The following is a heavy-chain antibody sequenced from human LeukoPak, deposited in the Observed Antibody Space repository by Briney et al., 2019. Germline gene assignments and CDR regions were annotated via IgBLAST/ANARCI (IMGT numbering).Heavy chain of an antibody. J-gene: IGHJ4*02. CDR1: GGTFSSYA. Sequence: SVKVSCKASGGTFSSYAISWVRKAPGQGLEWMGRIIPILGIANYAQKFQGRVTITADKSTSTAYMELSSLRSDDTAVYYCARANEYDILTAQFDYWGQGTLVTVSS. D-gene: IGHD3-9*01. V-gene: IGHV1-69*04. CDR3: ARANEYDILTAQFDY. CDR2: IIPILGIA.